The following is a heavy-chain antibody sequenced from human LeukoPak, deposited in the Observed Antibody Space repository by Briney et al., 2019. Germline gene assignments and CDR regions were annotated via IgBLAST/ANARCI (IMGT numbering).Heavy chain of an antibody. CDR3: AREGGGRYTNWYFDL. D-gene: IGHD1-26*01. J-gene: IGHJ2*01. V-gene: IGHV6-1*01. CDR1: GDSVSTNSAA. CDR2: TYYRSRWYN. Sequence: SQTLSLTCAISGDSVSTNSAAWNWIRQSPSRGLEWLGRTYYRSRWYNDYAVSVKSRITVNPDTSKNQFSPQLNSVTPEDAAVYYCAREGGGRYTNWYFDLWGRGALVTVSS.